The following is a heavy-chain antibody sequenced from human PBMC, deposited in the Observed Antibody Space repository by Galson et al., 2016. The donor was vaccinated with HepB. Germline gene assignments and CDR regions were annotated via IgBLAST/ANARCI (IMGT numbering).Heavy chain of an antibody. CDR3: AREIPHMVHGGLDY. J-gene: IGHJ4*02. D-gene: IGHD3-10*01. Sequence: SLRLSCAASGFTFSHYGMHWVRQAPGKGLEWVAVIWYDGSNKYYADSVRGRFTISRDTSKNTLYLQMNSLRAEDTAVYYCAREIPHMVHGGLDYWGQGTLVTFSS. CDR1: GFTFSHYG. V-gene: IGHV3-33*01. CDR2: IWYDGSNK.